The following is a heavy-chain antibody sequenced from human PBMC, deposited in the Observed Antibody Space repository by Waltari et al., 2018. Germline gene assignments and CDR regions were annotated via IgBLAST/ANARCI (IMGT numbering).Heavy chain of an antibody. CDR1: GDSVSSNSAA. J-gene: IGHJ4*02. D-gene: IGHD6-6*01. CDR3: AREVSSIAARPHGPADY. Sequence: QVQLQQSGPGLVKPSQTLSLTCAISGDSVSSNSAAWNWIRQSPSRGLEWLGRTNYRAKWYNDYAVSVKSRITINPDTSKNQFSLQLNAVTPEDTAVYYCAREVSSIAARPHGPADYWGQGTLVTVSS. V-gene: IGHV6-1*01. CDR2: TNYRAKWYN.